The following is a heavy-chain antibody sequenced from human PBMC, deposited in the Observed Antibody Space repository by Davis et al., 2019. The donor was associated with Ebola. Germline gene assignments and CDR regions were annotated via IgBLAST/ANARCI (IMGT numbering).Heavy chain of an antibody. CDR1: GYTLKSYA. CDR2: IDTTTGNP. CDR3: MRDSWVSGTSLLDN. J-gene: IGHJ4*02. Sequence: AASVKVSCKASGYTLKSYAINWVRQTPGQGLEWMGWIDTTTGNPTYAQGFTGRFVFSLDTSVNTAYLQISGLKSEDTAVYYCMRDSWVSGTSLLDNWGQGTQVIVSS. V-gene: IGHV7-4-1*02. D-gene: IGHD3-10*01.